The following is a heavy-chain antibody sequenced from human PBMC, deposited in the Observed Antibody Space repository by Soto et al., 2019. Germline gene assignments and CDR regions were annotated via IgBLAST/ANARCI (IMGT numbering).Heavy chain of an antibody. CDR1: GYTLTELS. V-gene: IGHV1-24*01. J-gene: IGHJ4*02. Sequence: GTSVKVTCKVSGYTLTELSMHWVRQVPGKGLEWMGGFDPEDGETIYAQKFQGRVTMTEDTSTDTAYMELSSLRSEDTAVYYCATGAGVGAAAFAYWGQGTLVPVSS. CDR2: FDPEDGET. CDR3: ATGAGVGAAAFAY. D-gene: IGHD1-26*01.